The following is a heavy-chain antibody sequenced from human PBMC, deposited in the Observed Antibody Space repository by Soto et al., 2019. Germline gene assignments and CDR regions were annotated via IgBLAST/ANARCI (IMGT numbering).Heavy chain of an antibody. J-gene: IGHJ4*02. D-gene: IGHD2-21*02. CDR1: GFTFDDYA. Sequence: EVQLVESGGGLVQPGRSLRLSCAASGFTFDDYAMIWVRQAPGKGQEWVSGITGSGGTIEYAASVKGRFTISRDNSKNTVDLQMNSLRAEDTAMYYCAKDAVPGDGLWLVADWGQGTLVTVS. CDR2: ITGSGGTI. V-gene: IGHV3-23*04. CDR3: AKDAVPGDGLWLVAD.